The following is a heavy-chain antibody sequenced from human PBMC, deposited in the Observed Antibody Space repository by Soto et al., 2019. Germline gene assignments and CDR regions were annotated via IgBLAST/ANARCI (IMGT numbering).Heavy chain of an antibody. CDR2: IDPSDSYT. CDR3: ARYYYASSGYGLGGY. CDR1: GYIFTSYW. J-gene: IGHJ4*02. D-gene: IGHD3-22*01. Sequence: GESLKISCKGSGYIFTSYWITWVRQMPGKGLEWMGRIDPSDSYTNYSPSFQGHVTISADKSISTAYLQWSSLKASDTAMYYSARYYYASSGYGLGGYWGKGTLVTVSS. V-gene: IGHV5-10-1*01.